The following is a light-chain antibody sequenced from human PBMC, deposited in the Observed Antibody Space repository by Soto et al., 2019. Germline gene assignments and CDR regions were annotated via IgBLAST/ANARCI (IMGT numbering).Light chain of an antibody. J-gene: IGKJ2*01. CDR3: QQYTRSPVP. CDR1: QTVRSNY. CDR2: GVS. V-gene: IGKV3-20*01. Sequence: DIVLTQSPGTLSLSPGERAILSCRATQTVRSNYLAWYQQKSGQAPRLLIYGVSSRATGIPERFSGSGSGRKFAVNISRRGPVGFAVYYCQQYTRSPVPFGRGIKLEI.